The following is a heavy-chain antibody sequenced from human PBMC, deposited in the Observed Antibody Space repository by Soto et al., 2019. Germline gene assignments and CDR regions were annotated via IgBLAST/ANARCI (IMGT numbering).Heavy chain of an antibody. CDR3: ATDTSYSSTSSVSYYYGMDV. J-gene: IGHJ6*02. CDR2: TYYRSKWYN. Sequence: PSQTLSLTCAISGDSVSSNSAAWNWIRQSPSRGLEWLGRTYYRSKWYNDYAVSVKSRITINPDTSKNQFSLQLNSVTPEDTAVSYYATDTSYSSTSSVSYYYGMDVWGQGTTVTVSS. CDR1: GDSVSSNSAA. D-gene: IGHD6-13*01. V-gene: IGHV6-1*01.